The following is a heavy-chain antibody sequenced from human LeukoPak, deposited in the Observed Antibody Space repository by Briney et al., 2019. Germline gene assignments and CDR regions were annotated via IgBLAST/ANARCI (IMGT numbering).Heavy chain of an antibody. CDR2: IGSSSSSI. Sequence: GGSLRLSCAASGFTFSSYSMNWVRQAPGKGLEWVSSIGSSSSSIYYADSVKGRFTISRDNAKNSLYLQMNSLRAEDTAEYYCAREANEAFDIWGQGTMVTVSS. J-gene: IGHJ3*02. CDR3: AREANEAFDI. V-gene: IGHV3-21*01. CDR1: GFTFSSYS.